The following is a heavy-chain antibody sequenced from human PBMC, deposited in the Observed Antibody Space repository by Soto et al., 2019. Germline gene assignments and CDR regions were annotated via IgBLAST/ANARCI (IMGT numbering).Heavy chain of an antibody. CDR2: IYYSGST. J-gene: IGHJ4*02. CDR3: AGQGGYEAARTKKVDY. D-gene: IGHD6-6*01. V-gene: IGHV4-39*01. CDR1: GGSISSSSYY. Sequence: SETLSLTCTVSGGSISSSSYYWGWIRQPPGKGLEWIGSIYYSGSTYYNPSLKSRVTISVDTSKNQLSLKLSSVTAADTAVYYCAGQGGYEAARTKKVDYWGQGTLVTVSS.